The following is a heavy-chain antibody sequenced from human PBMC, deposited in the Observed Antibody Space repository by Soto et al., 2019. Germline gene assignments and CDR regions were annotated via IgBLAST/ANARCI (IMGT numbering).Heavy chain of an antibody. J-gene: IGHJ4*02. V-gene: IGHV3-13*01. CDR3: AKSQEIGTHFFDS. Sequence: GGSLRLSCAASGFVFSSYDMHWVRQPTGKGLEWVSSIGTAGDTYYAVSVKGRFTISRDNAKNSLSLQMNSLRAGDMAVYFCAKSQEIGTHFFDSWGQGTQVTVSS. CDR2: IGTAGDT. CDR1: GFVFSSYD. D-gene: IGHD6-13*01.